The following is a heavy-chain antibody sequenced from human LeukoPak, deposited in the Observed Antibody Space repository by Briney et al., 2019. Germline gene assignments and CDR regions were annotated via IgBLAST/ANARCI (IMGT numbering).Heavy chain of an antibody. CDR3: ASEVDTSYYFDY. V-gene: IGHV4-31*03. Sequence: SQTLSLTCTVSGGSISSGGYYWSWIRQHPGKGLEWIGYIYYSGSTYYNPSLKSRVTIPVDTSKNQFSLKLSSVTAADTAVYYCASEVDTSYYFDYWGQGTLVTVSS. J-gene: IGHJ4*02. D-gene: IGHD5-18*01. CDR1: GGSISSGGYY. CDR2: IYYSGST.